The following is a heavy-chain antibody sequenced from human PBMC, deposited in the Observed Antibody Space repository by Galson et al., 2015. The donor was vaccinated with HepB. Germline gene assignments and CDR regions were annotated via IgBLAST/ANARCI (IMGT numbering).Heavy chain of an antibody. Sequence: SLRLSCAASGFSFNYFPMHWVRQAPGKGLEWVAVISYTGSYTGYADFGRGRFTISRDNSKNALYLQMNSLRVDDTALYYCVRPRGAGAGDYQNWYFDLWGRCTLVTVSS. D-gene: IGHD4-17*01. CDR3: VRPRGAGAGDYQNWYFDL. CDR1: GFSFNYFP. V-gene: IGHV3-30-3*01. J-gene: IGHJ2*01. CDR2: ISYTGSYT.